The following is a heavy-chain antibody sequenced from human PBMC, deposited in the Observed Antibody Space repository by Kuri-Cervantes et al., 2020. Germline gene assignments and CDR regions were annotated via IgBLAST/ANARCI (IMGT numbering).Heavy chain of an antibody. CDR1: GFTFSSYS. Sequence: GGSLRLSCGASGFTFSSYSMNWVRQAPGMGLEWVSSISSSSSYIYYADSVKGRFTISRDNAKNSLYLQMNSLRAEDTAVYYCARDVRCIKNAYCGGDDYWGQGTLVTVSS. CDR3: ARDVRCIKNAYCGGDDY. D-gene: IGHD2-21*01. J-gene: IGHJ4*02. V-gene: IGHV3-21*01. CDR2: ISSSSSYI.